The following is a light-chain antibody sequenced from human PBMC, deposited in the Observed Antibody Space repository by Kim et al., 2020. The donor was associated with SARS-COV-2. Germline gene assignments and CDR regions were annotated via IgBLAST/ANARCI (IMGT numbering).Light chain of an antibody. CDR3: QKYNNWPLT. V-gene: IGKV3-15*01. Sequence: VSQGERATLSGRASQMVSSTLASDQKKPGHAPRLLIYVASTRATRISARCSGSGSGTESTLTISSLQSEDFAVYYCQKYNNWPLTFGQGTRLEIK. J-gene: IGKJ5*01. CDR1: QMVSST. CDR2: VAS.